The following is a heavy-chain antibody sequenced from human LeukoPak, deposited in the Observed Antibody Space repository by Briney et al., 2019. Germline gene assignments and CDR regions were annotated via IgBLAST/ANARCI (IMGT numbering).Heavy chain of an antibody. CDR3: ARERYYYDSRALDY. D-gene: IGHD3-22*01. V-gene: IGHV3-30-3*01. CDR2: ISYDGSNK. CDR1: GFTFSSYA. J-gene: IGHJ4*02. Sequence: GRSLRLSCAASGFTFSSYAMHWVRPAPGKGLEWVAVISYDGSNKYYADSVKGRFTISRDNSKNTLYLQMNSLRAEDTAVYYCARERYYYDSRALDYWGQGTLVTVSS.